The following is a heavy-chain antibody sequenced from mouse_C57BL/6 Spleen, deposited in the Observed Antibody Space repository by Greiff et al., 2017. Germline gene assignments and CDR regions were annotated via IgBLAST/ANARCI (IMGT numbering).Heavy chain of an antibody. CDR2: IWSDGST. V-gene: IGHV2-6-1*01. CDR1: GFSLTSYG. J-gene: IGHJ4*01. D-gene: IGHD2-3*01. Sequence: VKLMESGPGLVAPSQSLSITCTVSGFSLTSYGVHWVRQPPGKGLEWLVVIWSDGSTTYNPAPKSRLSISKDNSKSQVFLKMNSLQTDDTAMYYCARQGFDGYPDYYAMDYWGQGTSVTVSS. CDR3: ARQGFDGYPDYYAMDY.